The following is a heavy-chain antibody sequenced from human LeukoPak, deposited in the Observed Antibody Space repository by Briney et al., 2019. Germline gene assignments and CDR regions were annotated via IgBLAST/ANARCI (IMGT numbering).Heavy chain of an antibody. D-gene: IGHD3-3*01. CDR1: GYTFTGYY. J-gene: IGHJ5*02. CDR2: INPNSGGT. Sequence: GASVKVSCKXSGYTFTGYYMHWVRQAPGQGLEWMGWINPNSGGTNYAQKFQGRVTMTRDTSISTAYMELSRLRSDDTAVYYCARGNDFDLTYNWFDPWGQGTLVTVSS. CDR3: ARGNDFDLTYNWFDP. V-gene: IGHV1-2*02.